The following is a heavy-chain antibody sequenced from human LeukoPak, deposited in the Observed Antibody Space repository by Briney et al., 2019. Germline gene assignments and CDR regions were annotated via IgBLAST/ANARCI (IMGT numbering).Heavy chain of an antibody. J-gene: IGHJ4*02. Sequence: GGSLRLSCAASGLTVSSNYMSWVRQPPGKGLEWVSVIYSGGTTFYAGSVKGRFTISRDNSKNTLYLQMNSLRADDTAVYYCAKLKGWYGEGYFDYWGQGTVVTASS. D-gene: IGHD3-10*01. CDR2: IYSGGTT. CDR3: AKLKGWYGEGYFDY. V-gene: IGHV3-53*01. CDR1: GLTVSSNY.